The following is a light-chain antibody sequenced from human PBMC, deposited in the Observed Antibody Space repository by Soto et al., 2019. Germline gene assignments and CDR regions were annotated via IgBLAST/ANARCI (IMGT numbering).Light chain of an antibody. CDR2: GAS. V-gene: IGKV3-20*01. Sequence: EIVLTQSPGTLSLSPGERATLSCRASQSVSSSYLAWYQQKPGQAPRLLIYGASSRATGIPDRFSGSGSGTDFTLTISRREPEDFAVYYCQQYGSSRTVGQGTKVEIK. J-gene: IGKJ1*01. CDR3: QQYGSSRT. CDR1: QSVSSSY.